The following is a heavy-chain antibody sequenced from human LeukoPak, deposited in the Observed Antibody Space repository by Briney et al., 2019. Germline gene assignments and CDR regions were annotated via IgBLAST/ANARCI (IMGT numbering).Heavy chain of an antibody. V-gene: IGHV3-7*01. Sequence: GGSLRLSCAASGFTFNSHRMSWVRKTPGKGLEWVAHINQDGSEKYYVDSVKGRFTISRDNTENSLYLQMNSLRAEDTAVYYCARDEVTYWGQGTLVTVSS. CDR1: GFTFNSHR. CDR3: ARDEVTY. CDR2: INQDGSEK. J-gene: IGHJ4*02.